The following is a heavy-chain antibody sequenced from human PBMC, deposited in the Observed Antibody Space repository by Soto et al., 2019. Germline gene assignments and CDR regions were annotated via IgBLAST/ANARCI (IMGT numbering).Heavy chain of an antibody. Sequence: PSATLSLTCTVSGGSISSGDYYWSWIRQPPGKGLEWIGSIYYSGSTYYNPSLKSRVTISVDTSKNQFSLKLSSLTAADTALYYCASIAARLRFYYYYGMDVWGQGTTVTVSS. J-gene: IGHJ6*02. CDR1: GGSISSGDYY. V-gene: IGHV4-39*01. CDR3: ASIAARLRFYYYYGMDV. CDR2: IYYSGST. D-gene: IGHD6-6*01.